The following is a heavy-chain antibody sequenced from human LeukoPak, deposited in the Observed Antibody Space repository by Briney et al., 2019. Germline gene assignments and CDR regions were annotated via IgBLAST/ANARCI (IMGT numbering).Heavy chain of an antibody. CDR2: IYSSGST. CDR1: GGSISTYY. CDR3: ARHSSNWIFDY. Sequence: SETLSLTCTVSGGSISTYYWSWIRQPAGKGLEWIGRIYSSGSTNYNPSLKSRVTISVDTSKNQFSLKLSSVTAADTAVYYCARHSSNWIFDYWGQGTLVTVSS. D-gene: IGHD6-13*01. J-gene: IGHJ4*02. V-gene: IGHV4-4*07.